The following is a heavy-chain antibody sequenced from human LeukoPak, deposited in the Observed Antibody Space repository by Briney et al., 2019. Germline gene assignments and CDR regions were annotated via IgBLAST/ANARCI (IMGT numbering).Heavy chain of an antibody. J-gene: IGHJ4*02. CDR1: GYSISSGYY. V-gene: IGHV4-38-2*02. Sequence: SETLSLTCTVSGYSISSGYYWGWIRQPPGKGLEWIGSIYHSGSTYHNPSLKSRVTISVDTSKNQFSLKLRSVTAADTAVYYCARDVQVVRGGFDYWGQGTLVTVSS. CDR2: IYHSGST. CDR3: ARDVQVVRGGFDY. D-gene: IGHD3-10*01.